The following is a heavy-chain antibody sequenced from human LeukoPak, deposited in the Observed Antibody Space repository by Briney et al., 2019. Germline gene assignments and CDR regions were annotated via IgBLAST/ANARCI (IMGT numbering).Heavy chain of an antibody. J-gene: IGHJ5*02. CDR1: GFTFSSYA. CDR3: ARDGGVSRNYYGNAVGSWFDP. V-gene: IGHV3-48*04. Sequence: TGGSLRLSCAASGFTFSSYAMSWVRQAPGKGLEWVAYISSSGSTIYYADSVEGRFTISRDNAKNSLHLQMNSLRVEDTAVYCCARDGGVSRNYYGNAVGSWFDPWGQGTLVTVSS. CDR2: ISSSGSTI. D-gene: IGHD1-26*01.